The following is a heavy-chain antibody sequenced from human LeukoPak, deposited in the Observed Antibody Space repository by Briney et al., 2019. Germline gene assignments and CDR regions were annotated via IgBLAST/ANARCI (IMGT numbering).Heavy chain of an antibody. CDR3: AREGGVLPVDY. CDR1: GGSISSGDYY. Sequence: SETLSLTCTVSGGSISSGDYYWSWIRQPPGKGLEWIGYIYYSGSTYYNPSLKSRVTISVDTSKNQFSLKLSSVTAADTAVYYCAREGGVLPVDYWGQGTLVTVSS. J-gene: IGHJ4*02. CDR2: IYYSGST. V-gene: IGHV4-30-4*01. D-gene: IGHD4/OR15-4a*01.